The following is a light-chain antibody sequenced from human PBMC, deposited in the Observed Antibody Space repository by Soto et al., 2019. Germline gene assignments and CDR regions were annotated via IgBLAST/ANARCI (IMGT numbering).Light chain of an antibody. CDR3: QQYGSSPPT. J-gene: IGKJ1*01. CDR1: QYISRY. V-gene: IGKV3-20*01. CDR2: GAS. Sequence: EIVLTQSPATLSSFPGDRVTLSCRASQYISRYLAWYQQKPGQGPRLLIYGASSRATGTPDRFSGSGSGTDLTLTINRLEPEDFALYYCQQYGSSPPTFGQGTKVDIK.